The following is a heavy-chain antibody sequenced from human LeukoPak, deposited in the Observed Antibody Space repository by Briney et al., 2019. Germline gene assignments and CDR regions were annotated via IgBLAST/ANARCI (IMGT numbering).Heavy chain of an antibody. J-gene: IGHJ4*02. D-gene: IGHD5-18*01. CDR2: ISGSGGST. CDR1: GGSISSSN. CDR3: ATSDTSMDIFDY. Sequence: PSGTLSLTCAVSGGSISSSNWWHWVRQPPGKGLEWVSGISGSGGSTYYADSVKGRFTISRDNSKNTLYLQMNRLRADVTAVYHCATSDTSMDIFDYWGQGNLVTVSS. V-gene: IGHV3-23*01.